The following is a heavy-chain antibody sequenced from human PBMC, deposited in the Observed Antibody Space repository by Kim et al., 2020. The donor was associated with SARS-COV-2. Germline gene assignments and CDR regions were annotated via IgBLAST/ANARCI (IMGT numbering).Heavy chain of an antibody. D-gene: IGHD3-9*01. V-gene: IGHV3-21*01. CDR3: ARDLTYYDILTGYLSFSSDYYYGMDV. CDR1: GFTFSSYS. Sequence: GGSLRLSCAASGFTFSSYSMNWVRQAPGKGLEWVSSISSSSSYIYYADSVKGRFTISRDNAKNSLYLQMNSLRAEDTAVYYCARDLTYYDILTGYLSFSSDYYYGMDVWGQGTTVTVSS. CDR2: ISSSSSYI. J-gene: IGHJ6*02.